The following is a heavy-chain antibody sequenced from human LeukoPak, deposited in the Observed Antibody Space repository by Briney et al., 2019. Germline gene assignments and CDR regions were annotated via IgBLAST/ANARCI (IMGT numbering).Heavy chain of an antibody. V-gene: IGHV3-11*04. CDR2: ISSRGSTI. Sequence: GGSLRLSCAASGFPFSDYSMSWIRQAPGNWLEWVSYISSRGSTIYYADSVKGRFTISRKKAKNSLYLEMNRLRAEDTAVYYCARELPPGIAVAGTGYWGQGTLVTVSS. D-gene: IGHD6-19*01. J-gene: IGHJ4*02. CDR1: GFPFSDYS. CDR3: ARELPPGIAVAGTGY.